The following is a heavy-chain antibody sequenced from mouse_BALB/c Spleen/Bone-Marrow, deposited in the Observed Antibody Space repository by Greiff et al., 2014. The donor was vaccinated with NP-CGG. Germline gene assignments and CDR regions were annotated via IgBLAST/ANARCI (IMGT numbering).Heavy chain of an antibody. CDR3: ARLRRYYGYFDY. D-gene: IGHD1-1*01. Sequence: EVQLQQSGGGLVQPGGSRKLSCAASGFTFSSFGMHWVRQAPEKGLEWVAYISSGSSTIYYADTVKGRFTISRDNPKNTLFLQTTSLRSEDTAMYYCARLRRYYGYFDYWGQGTTLTVSS. CDR2: ISSGSSTI. V-gene: IGHV5-17*02. CDR1: GFTFSSFG. J-gene: IGHJ2*01.